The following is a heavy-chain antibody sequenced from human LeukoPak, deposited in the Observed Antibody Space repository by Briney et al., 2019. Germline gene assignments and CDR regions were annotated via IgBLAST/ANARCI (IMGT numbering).Heavy chain of an antibody. D-gene: IGHD4-23*01. V-gene: IGHV3-23*01. CDR3: SLYAVVIPLGYFDS. Sequence: PGGSLRLSCAASGLSFRDYAMCWVRQAPGKGLEWISAIVGGGEITYYTGSMKGRFTISRDNSKNTVDLQMNNLRAEDTAIYYCSLYAVVIPLGYFDSWGQGTLVTVSS. CDR1: GLSFRDYA. CDR2: IVGGGEIT. J-gene: IGHJ4*02.